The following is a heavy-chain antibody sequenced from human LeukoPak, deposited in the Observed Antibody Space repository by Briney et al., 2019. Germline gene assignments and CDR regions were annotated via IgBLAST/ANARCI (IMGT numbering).Heavy chain of an antibody. CDR3: ANPIYGGYGPPSPDY. V-gene: IGHV3-23*01. J-gene: IGHJ4*02. D-gene: IGHD4-17*01. CDR1: GFTFSSYA. CDR2: ISGSGGST. Sequence: GGSLRLSCAASGFTFSSYAMSWVRQAPGKGLEWVSAISGSGGSTYYADSVKGRFTISRDNSKNTLYLQMNSLRAEDTAVYYCANPIYGGYGPPSPDYWGQGTLVTVSS.